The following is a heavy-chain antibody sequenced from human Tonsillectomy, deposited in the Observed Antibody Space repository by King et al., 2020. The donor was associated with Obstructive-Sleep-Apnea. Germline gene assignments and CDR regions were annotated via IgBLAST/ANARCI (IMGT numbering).Heavy chain of an antibody. CDR1: GFTFSSYS. CDR2: ISSSSSYI. CDR3: ARVYDSSGYSVYYFDY. Sequence: QLVQSGGGLVKPGGSLRLSCAASGFTFSSYSMNWVRQAPGKGLEWVSSISSSSSYIYYADSVKGRFTISRDNAKNSLYLQMNSLRAEDTAVYYCARVYDSSGYSVYYFDYWGQGTLVTVSS. D-gene: IGHD3-22*01. V-gene: IGHV3-21*01. J-gene: IGHJ4*02.